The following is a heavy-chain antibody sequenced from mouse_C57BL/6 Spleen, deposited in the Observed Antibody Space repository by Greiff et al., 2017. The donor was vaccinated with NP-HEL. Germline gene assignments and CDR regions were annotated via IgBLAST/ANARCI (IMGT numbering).Heavy chain of an antibody. J-gene: IGHJ2*01. CDR3: ARWATVVATDY. CDR2: IYPGDGDT. D-gene: IGHD1-1*01. Sequence: LQQSGASVKISCKASGYAFSSYWMNWVKQRPGKGLEWIGQIYPGDGDTNYNGKFKGKATLTADKSSSTAYMQLSSLTSEDSAVYFCARWATVVATDYWGQGTTLTVSS. CDR1: GYAFSSYW. V-gene: IGHV1-80*01.